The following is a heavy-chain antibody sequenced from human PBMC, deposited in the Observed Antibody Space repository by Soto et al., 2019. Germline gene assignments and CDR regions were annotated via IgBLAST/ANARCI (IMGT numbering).Heavy chain of an antibody. CDR2: INPNTGNP. CDR1: GYNFNSHS. V-gene: IGHV7-4-1*01. Sequence: QVQLVQSGSESMQPWAPAKVSCKGSGYNFNSHSINWLRQAPGQGLEWRGWINPNTGNPTYEQGFTGRFVFSVDTSVSTVYLQIFSLKAADSAVYSCARDRASGSFDYWGQGTLVTVSS. J-gene: IGHJ4*02. D-gene: IGHD1-26*01. CDR3: ARDRASGSFDY.